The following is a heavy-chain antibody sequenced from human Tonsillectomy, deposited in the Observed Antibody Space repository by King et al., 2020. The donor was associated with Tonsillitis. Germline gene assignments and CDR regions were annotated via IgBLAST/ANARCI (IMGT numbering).Heavy chain of an antibody. CDR2: ISWNSGSV. Sequence: VQLVESGGGLVQPGRSLRLSCAASGFTFDDYAMHWVRHAPGKGLEWVSGISWNSGSVAYVDSVKGRFTISRDNAKNSLFLQMNSLRPEDTALYYCAKDIRSYFDAFDVWGQGTMVTVSS. CDR1: GFTFDDYA. D-gene: IGHD1-26*01. J-gene: IGHJ3*01. V-gene: IGHV3-9*01. CDR3: AKDIRSYFDAFDV.